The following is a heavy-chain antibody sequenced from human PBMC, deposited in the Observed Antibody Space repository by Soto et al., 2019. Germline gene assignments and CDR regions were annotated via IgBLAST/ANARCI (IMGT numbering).Heavy chain of an antibody. Sequence: QVQLVESGGGVVPPGGSLRLSCAASGFTFSSYGMHWVRQAPGKGLEWVAIIWYDGDDTYYADSVKGRFTISRDNSKNTLYLQMNSLTAEATAAYYCERETYDSSGYYLFAYWGQGTLVTVSS. D-gene: IGHD3-22*01. V-gene: IGHV3-33*01. CDR2: IWYDGDDT. CDR3: ERETYDSSGYYLFAY. CDR1: GFTFSSYG. J-gene: IGHJ4*02.